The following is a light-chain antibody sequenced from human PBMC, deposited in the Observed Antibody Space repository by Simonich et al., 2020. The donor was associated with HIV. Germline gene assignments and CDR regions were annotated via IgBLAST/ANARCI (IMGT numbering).Light chain of an antibody. CDR1: QSVLFSSNNMNY. Sequence: DIVMPQSPDSLAVSLGERATINCKSSQSVLFSSNNMNYLAWYQQKPGQPPKLLIYWASTRESGVPDRFSGSGSGTDFTLTISSLQAEDVAVYYCQQYYTTLYTFGQGTKLEIK. CDR2: WAS. J-gene: IGKJ2*01. CDR3: QQYYTTLYT. V-gene: IGKV4-1*01.